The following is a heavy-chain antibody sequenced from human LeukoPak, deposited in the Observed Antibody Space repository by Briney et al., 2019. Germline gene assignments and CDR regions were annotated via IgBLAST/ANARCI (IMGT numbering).Heavy chain of an antibody. Sequence: GASVKVSCKASGYTFTSYGISWVRQAPGQGLEWMGWISAYNGNTNYAQKLQGRVTMTTDTSTSTAYMELRSLRSDDTAVYYCARDGYCSSTSCYASDYWGQGTLVTVSS. D-gene: IGHD2-2*03. V-gene: IGHV1-18*01. CDR1: GYTFTSYG. J-gene: IGHJ4*02. CDR3: ARDGYCSSTSCYASDY. CDR2: ISAYNGNT.